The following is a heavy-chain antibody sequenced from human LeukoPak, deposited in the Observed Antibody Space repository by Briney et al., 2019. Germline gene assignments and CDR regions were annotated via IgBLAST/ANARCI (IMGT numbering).Heavy chain of an antibody. Sequence: GGSLRLSCTTSGFNFSIYPMTWVRQAPGKGLEWVSAISGSGGSTYYADSVKGRFTISRDNSKNTLYLQMNSLRAEDTAIYYCARGSDAYCGGDCYSLGYWGQGTLVTVSS. CDR3: ARGSDAYCGGDCYSLGY. J-gene: IGHJ4*02. CDR1: GFNFSIYP. CDR2: ISGSGGST. D-gene: IGHD2-21*02. V-gene: IGHV3-23*01.